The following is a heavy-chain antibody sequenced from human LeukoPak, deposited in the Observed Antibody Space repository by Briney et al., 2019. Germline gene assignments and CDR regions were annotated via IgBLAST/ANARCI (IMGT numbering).Heavy chain of an antibody. CDR3: ARLSMYSSGCCYYYGMDV. J-gene: IGHJ6*02. V-gene: IGHV4-59*08. CDR1: GFTVSSNY. Sequence: GSLRLSCAASGFTVSSNYMSWVRQPPGKGLEWIGCIYYTGSTNYNPSLKSRVTISLDTSRNQFSLKLTSVTAADTAVYYCARLSMYSSGCCYYYGMDVWGQGTTVTVSS. CDR2: IYYTGST. D-gene: IGHD6-19*01.